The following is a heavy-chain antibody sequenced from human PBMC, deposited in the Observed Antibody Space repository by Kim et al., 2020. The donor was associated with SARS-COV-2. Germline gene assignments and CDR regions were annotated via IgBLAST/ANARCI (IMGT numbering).Heavy chain of an antibody. Sequence: GGSLRLSCEASGFTFSSYGMHWVRQAPGKGLEWVAVISYDGSNKYYADSVKGRFTISRDNSKNTLYLQMNSLRAEDRAVYYCAEDGAKVSYYDILTGYYQLHYFDYWGQDTLVTVPS. CDR1: GFTFSSYG. D-gene: IGHD3-9*01. CDR2: ISYDGSNK. J-gene: IGHJ4*02. V-gene: IGHV3-30*18. CDR3: AEDGAKVSYYDILTGYYQLHYFDY.